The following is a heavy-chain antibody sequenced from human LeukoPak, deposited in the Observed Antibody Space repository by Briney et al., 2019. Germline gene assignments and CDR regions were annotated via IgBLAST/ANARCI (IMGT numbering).Heavy chain of an antibody. V-gene: IGHV3-7*01. CDR2: IKQDGSEK. CDR1: GFTFSSYW. D-gene: IGHD3-3*01. J-gene: IGHJ6*03. CDR3: ARGGDFWSGYNYYYMDV. Sequence: GGSLRLSCAASGFTFSSYWMSWVRQAPGKGLEWVANIKQDGSEKYYADSVRGRFTISRDNAKNSLYLQMNSLRAEDTAVYYCARGGDFWSGYNYYYMDVWGKGTTVTVSS.